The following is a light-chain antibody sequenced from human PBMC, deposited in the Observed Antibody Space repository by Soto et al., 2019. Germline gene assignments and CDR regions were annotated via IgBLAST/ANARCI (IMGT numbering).Light chain of an antibody. CDR1: QSVSSN. CDR3: QQYSNWPWT. Sequence: ETVMTQSPASLSVSPGERATLSCRASQSVSSNLAWYQRKPGQAPRLLIRGSTTRATGIPARFSGSGSGTEFTLTISSLQSEDFAVYYCQQYSNWPWTFGQGTKVDI. V-gene: IGKV3-15*01. CDR2: GST. J-gene: IGKJ1*01.